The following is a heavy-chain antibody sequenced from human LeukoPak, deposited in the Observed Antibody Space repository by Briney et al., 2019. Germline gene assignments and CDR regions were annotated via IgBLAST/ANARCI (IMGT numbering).Heavy chain of an antibody. CDR1: GGSVSSYC. J-gene: IGHJ6*03. Sequence: PSETLSLTCTVYGGSVSSYCWSWIRQPAGKRLEWIGRVFVTGSPNYNPSLKSRATISLDASKNQLALRLSSVTAADTAVYYCVSGYSSGWPRPYYNPYIDLWGKGTTVTVS. CDR2: VFVTGSP. D-gene: IGHD6-19*01. V-gene: IGHV4-4*07. CDR3: VSGYSSGWPRPYYNPYIDL.